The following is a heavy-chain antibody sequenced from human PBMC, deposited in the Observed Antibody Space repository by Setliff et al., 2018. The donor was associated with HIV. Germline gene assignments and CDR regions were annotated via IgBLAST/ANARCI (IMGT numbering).Heavy chain of an antibody. CDR1: GGSISRGDYY. D-gene: IGHD2-21*02. V-gene: IGHV4-61*09. CDR3: VAYCGGDCLGDNAFDI. Sequence: SETLSLTCTVSGGSISRGDYYWNWIRQPAGKGLEWIGHIYTSGSTSGSTNYNPSLKSRVTISVDMSKNQFSLKLNSVTAADTAVYYCVAYCGGDCLGDNAFDIWGQGTMVTVSS. J-gene: IGHJ3*02. CDR2: IYTSGSTSGST.